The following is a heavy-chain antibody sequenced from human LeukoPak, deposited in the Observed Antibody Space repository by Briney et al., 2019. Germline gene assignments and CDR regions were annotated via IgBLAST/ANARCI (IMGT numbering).Heavy chain of an antibody. D-gene: IGHD3-3*01. Sequence: PGGSLRLSCAASGFTFSSYGMHWVRQAPGKGLEWVAFIRYDGSNKYYADSVKGRFTISRDNSKNTLYLQMNSLRAGDTAVYYCAKDLGYYDFWSGYYMTVDYWGQGTLVTVSS. CDR3: AKDLGYYDFWSGYYMTVDY. J-gene: IGHJ4*02. CDR1: GFTFSSYG. V-gene: IGHV3-30*02. CDR2: IRYDGSNK.